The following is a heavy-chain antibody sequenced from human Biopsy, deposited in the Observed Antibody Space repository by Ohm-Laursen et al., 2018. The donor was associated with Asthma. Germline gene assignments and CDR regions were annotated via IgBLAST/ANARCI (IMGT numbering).Heavy chain of an antibody. V-gene: IGHV1-69*11. CDR3: ARGYSGSDRIVYYYSGLEV. CDR1: GYTFTDYY. CDR2: LIPVLGTP. J-gene: IGHJ6*02. D-gene: IGHD5-12*01. Sequence: SVKVSCKASGYTFTDYYVMWLRQAPGQGLEWMGWLIPVLGTPDHAQMFEGRVTITADESTSTAYMELSSLSSEDTAVYYCARGYSGSDRIVYYYSGLEVWGQGTTVTVSS.